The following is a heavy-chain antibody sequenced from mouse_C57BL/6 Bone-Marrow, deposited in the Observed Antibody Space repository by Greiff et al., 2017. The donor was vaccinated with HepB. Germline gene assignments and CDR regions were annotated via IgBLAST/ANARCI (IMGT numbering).Heavy chain of an antibody. CDR3: ARDASYYYGSSYVEDWYFDV. CDR1: GFTFSDFY. D-gene: IGHD1-1*01. CDR2: SRNKANDYTT. J-gene: IGHJ1*03. V-gene: IGHV7-1*01. Sequence: EVKLMESGGGLVQSGRSLRLSCATSGFTFSDFYMEWVRQAPGKGLEWIAASRNKANDYTTEYSASVKGRFIVSRDTSQSILYLQMNALRAEDTAIYYCARDASYYYGSSYVEDWYFDVWGTGTTVTVSS.